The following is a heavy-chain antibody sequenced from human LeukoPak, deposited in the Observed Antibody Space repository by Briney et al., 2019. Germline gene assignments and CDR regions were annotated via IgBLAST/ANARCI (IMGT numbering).Heavy chain of an antibody. CDR2: IHYSGST. CDR1: GGSISSYY. V-gene: IGHV4-59*01. D-gene: IGHD3-22*01. Sequence: SETLSLTCTVSGGSISSYYGSWIRHPPGKGLEWIGYIHYSGSTNYNPSLKSRVTISVDTSKNQFSLKLSSVTAADTAVYYCARGGHYYDSSGYYFDYWGQGTLVTVSS. CDR3: ARGGHYYDSSGYYFDY. J-gene: IGHJ4*02.